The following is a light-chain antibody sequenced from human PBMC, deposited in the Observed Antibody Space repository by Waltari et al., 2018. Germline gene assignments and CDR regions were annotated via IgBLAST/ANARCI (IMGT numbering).Light chain of an antibody. J-gene: IGLJ1*01. V-gene: IGLV3-21*04. CDR1: NIGTYS. CDR2: FDR. CDR3: HVWHPHVDPGV. Sequence: SYVVTQPPSVSVAPGETATITCGGDNIGTYSVHWYQQKAGRGPVFVIFFDRDRPSGTPDRFAVDNSWNTATLTISSVEAGDEARYYCHVWHPHVDPGVFGTGTEVTVL.